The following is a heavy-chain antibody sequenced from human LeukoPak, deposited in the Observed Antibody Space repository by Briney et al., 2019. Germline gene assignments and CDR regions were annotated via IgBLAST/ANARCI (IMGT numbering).Heavy chain of an antibody. CDR3: ARDRARVSDY. D-gene: IGHD3-22*01. Sequence: TGGSLRLSCKASGFSFSNYYMNWVRQAPGKGLEWLSHINGRGGIINYADSVKGRFTISRDNAKNSLYLQMNSLRAEDTAVYYCARDRARVSDYWGQGTLVTVSS. J-gene: IGHJ4*02. CDR2: INGRGGII. CDR1: GFSFSNYY. V-gene: IGHV3-48*03.